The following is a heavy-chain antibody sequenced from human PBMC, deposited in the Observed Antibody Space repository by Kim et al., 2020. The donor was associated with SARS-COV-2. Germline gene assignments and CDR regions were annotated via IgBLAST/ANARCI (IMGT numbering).Heavy chain of an antibody. V-gene: IGHV4-4*07. Sequence: SETLSLTCTVSNGSVGTYLWNWFRQPAGKGLEWIGRIYFSGSAAYNPSLQSRVSLSIDRSRNLFSLTLNSVTAADTAVYYCALQSHVSAGKGYWGQGTLV. CDR2: IYFSGSA. CDR3: ALQSHVSAGKGY. J-gene: IGHJ1*01. D-gene: IGHD6-19*01. CDR1: NGSVGTYL.